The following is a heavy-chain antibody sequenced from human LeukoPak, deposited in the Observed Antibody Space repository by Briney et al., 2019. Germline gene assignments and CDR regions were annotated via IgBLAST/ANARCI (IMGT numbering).Heavy chain of an antibody. V-gene: IGHV3-23*01. Sequence: GGSLRLSCAPSGFTFSSYAMSWVRQAPGKGLEWVSAISGSGGSTYYADSVKGRFTISRDNSKNTLYLQMNSLRAEDTAVYYCARVYYDFWSGYHWGQGTLVTVSS. CDR1: GFTFSSYA. CDR2: ISGSGGST. CDR3: ARVYYDFWSGYH. D-gene: IGHD3-3*01. J-gene: IGHJ5*02.